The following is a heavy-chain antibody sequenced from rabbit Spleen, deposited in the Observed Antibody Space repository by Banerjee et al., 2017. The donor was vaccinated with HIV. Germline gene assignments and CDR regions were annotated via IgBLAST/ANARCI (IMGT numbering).Heavy chain of an antibody. CDR1: GVSFSGDSY. Sequence: QEQLVESGGGLVQPEGSLTLTCTTSGVSFSGDSYMCWVRQAPGKGLEWIACIDSGSSGFTYFATWAKGRFTISKTSSTTVTLQMTRLTAADTATYFCARDTSSSFSSYGMDLWGPGTLVTVS. D-gene: IGHD1-1*01. CDR2: IDSGSSGFT. V-gene: IGHV1S45*01. CDR3: ARDTSSSFSSYGMDL. J-gene: IGHJ6*01.